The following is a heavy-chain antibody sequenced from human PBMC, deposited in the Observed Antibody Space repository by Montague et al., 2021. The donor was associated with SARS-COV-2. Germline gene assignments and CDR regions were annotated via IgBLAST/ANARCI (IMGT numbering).Heavy chain of an antibody. V-gene: IGHV4-59*01. J-gene: IGHJ4*02. CDR3: ARAPIYRSSWYAYFDY. Sequence: TLSLTCTVSGDSMNNYYWSWIRQPPGKGLEWIGYINYSGSTHYNPSLQSRVTLSKDTSKNQFSLRLTSVTAADTAMYFCARAPIYRSSWYAYFDYWGQGTLVTVSS. D-gene: IGHD6-13*01. CDR1: GDSMNNYY. CDR2: INYSGST.